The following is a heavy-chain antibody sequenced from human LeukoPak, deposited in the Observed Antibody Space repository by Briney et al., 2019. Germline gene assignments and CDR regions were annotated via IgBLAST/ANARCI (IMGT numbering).Heavy chain of an antibody. J-gene: IGHJ1*01. CDR1: GFTFSSYW. CDR3: ARDLRAVAGTPTHFQH. V-gene: IGHV3-74*01. CDR2: INSDGSST. D-gene: IGHD6-19*01. Sequence: QPGGSLRLSCAASGFTFSSYWMHWVRQAPGKGLVWVSRINSDGSSTSYADSVKGRFTISRDNAKNTLSLQMNSLRAEDTAVYYCARDLRAVAGTPTHFQHWGQGTLVTVSS.